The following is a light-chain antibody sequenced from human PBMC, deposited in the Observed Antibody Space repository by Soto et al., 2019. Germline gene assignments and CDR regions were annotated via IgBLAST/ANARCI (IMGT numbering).Light chain of an antibody. V-gene: IGKV3-15*01. CDR1: HSVSSK. CDR2: SAS. CDR3: HQYNHWLTWT. J-gene: IGKJ1*01. Sequence: EIVMTQAPATLSLSPGQRATLSCRASHSVSSKLAWYQQRPGQAPRLLIYSASTRATGIPARFSGSGSGTEFTLTISSLQSEDFAVYYCHQYNHWLTWTFGQGTKVDIK.